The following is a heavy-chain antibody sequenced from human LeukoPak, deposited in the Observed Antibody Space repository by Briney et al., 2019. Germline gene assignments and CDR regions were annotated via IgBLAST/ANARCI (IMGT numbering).Heavy chain of an antibody. J-gene: IGHJ4*02. V-gene: IGHV3-30-3*01. D-gene: IGHD1-1*01. Sequence: GRSLRLSCTASGFTFSSYAMHWVRQTPGKGLEWVAVMSYDGNRKHYADSVKGRFTISRDTSKNTLYLQMNSLRYEDTAVYSCAREMNREAYRTADYWGQGTLVTVSP. CDR1: GFTFSSYA. CDR2: MSYDGNRK. CDR3: AREMNREAYRTADY.